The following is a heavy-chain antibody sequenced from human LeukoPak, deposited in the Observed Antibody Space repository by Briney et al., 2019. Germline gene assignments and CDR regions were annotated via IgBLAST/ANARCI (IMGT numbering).Heavy chain of an antibody. D-gene: IGHD6-19*01. CDR3: ARGRRWLVDH. J-gene: IGHJ5*02. CDR2: VYVTGST. Sequence: SETLSLTCTVPGDSISSYYWSWIRQPAGKGLEWIGRVYVTGSTNLNPALQSRVTKSVDTSKNQFSLKLTSVTAADTAVYYCARGRRWLVDHWGQGTLVTVSS. CDR1: GDSISSYY. V-gene: IGHV4-4*07.